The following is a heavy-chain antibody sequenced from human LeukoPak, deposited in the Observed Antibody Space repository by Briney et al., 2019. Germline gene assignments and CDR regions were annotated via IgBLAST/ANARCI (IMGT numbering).Heavy chain of an antibody. CDR1: GGTFTNYA. J-gene: IGHJ4*02. CDR3: AGGGGVDILTGFQY. V-gene: IGHV1-69*04. CDR2: IIPILDVT. D-gene: IGHD3-9*01. Sequence: SVKVSCKASGGTFTNYAINWVRQAPGQGLEWMGRIIPILDVTNYAQKFQGRVTITADQSTGTAYMELSSLRSEDTAVYYCAGGGGVDILTGFQYWGQGTLVTVSS.